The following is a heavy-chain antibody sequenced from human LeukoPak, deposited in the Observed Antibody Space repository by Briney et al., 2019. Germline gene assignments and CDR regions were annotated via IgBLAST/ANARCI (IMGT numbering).Heavy chain of an antibody. CDR3: ARVGCSGGVCAEWSDP. J-gene: IGHJ5*02. CDR1: GFTFSSYW. Sequence: GRSLRLSCAASGFTFSSYWMHWVRQAPGKGLVWVSRINRDGSNTRYADSVNGRFTISRDNAKNTLFLQMNSLRAEDTAVYYCARVGCSGGVCAEWSDPWGQGTLVTVSS. D-gene: IGHD2-8*02. CDR2: INRDGSNT. V-gene: IGHV3-74*01.